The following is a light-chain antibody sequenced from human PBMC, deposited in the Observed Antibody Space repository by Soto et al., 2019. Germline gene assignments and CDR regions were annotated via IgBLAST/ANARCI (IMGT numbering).Light chain of an antibody. CDR1: QAIDTY. CDR3: QQHNSFPFT. J-gene: IGKJ5*01. CDR2: AAS. Sequence: DIQLTQSPSFLSASVGDRVTITCRASQAIDTYLAWYQQKPGKAPRLLIYAASSLQTGVPSRFSGSGSGTEFTLTISSLQPEDFAIYYCQQHNSFPFTFGQGTKLEIK. V-gene: IGKV1-9*01.